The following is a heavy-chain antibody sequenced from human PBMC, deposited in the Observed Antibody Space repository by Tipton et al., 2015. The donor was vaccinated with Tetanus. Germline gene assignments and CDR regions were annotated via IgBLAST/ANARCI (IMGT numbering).Heavy chain of an antibody. CDR3: ARHVGGYGSPPHDL. V-gene: IGHV4-39*01. Sequence: LRLSCFVSGGSISTKTYYWGWIRQTPGKGLEWIASISHSATTFYNPSLKGRVTMSVDPSKNQFSVRLSSVTAADTGVYYCARHVGGYGSPPHDLWGQGTLVAVSS. J-gene: IGHJ5*02. CDR2: ISHSATT. CDR1: GGSISTKTYY. D-gene: IGHD3-10*01.